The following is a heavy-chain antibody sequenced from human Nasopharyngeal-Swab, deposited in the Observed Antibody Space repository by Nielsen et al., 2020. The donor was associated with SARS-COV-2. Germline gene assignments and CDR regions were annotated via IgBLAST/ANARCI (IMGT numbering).Heavy chain of an antibody. V-gene: IGHV3-11*01. CDR2: ISSSSSTI. CDR3: ARASRFGGRMDV. J-gene: IGHJ6*04. Sequence: WIRQPPGKGLEWVSYISSSSSTIYYADSVKGRFTISRDNAKNSLYLQMNSLRAEDTAVYYCARASRFGGRMDVWGKGTTVTVSS. D-gene: IGHD3-10*01.